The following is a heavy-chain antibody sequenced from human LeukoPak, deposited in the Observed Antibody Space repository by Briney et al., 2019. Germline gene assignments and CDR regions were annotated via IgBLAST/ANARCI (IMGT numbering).Heavy chain of an antibody. V-gene: IGHV4-4*02. CDR3: AKGAAIFDY. CDR2: IDHSGST. D-gene: IGHD2-2*01. Sequence: PSGTLSLTCAVSGGSIINSNWWSWVRPPPGKGLEWIGEIDHSGSTSYNPSLKSRVTMSVDRSQNQFSLRLSTVTAADTAVYYCAKGAAIFDYWGQGTLVTVSS. J-gene: IGHJ4*02. CDR1: GGSIINSNW.